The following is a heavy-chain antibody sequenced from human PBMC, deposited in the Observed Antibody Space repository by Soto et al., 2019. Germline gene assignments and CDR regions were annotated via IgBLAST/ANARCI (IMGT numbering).Heavy chain of an antibody. J-gene: IGHJ4*02. CDR2: IYPGDSET. V-gene: IGHV5-51*01. CDR3: ARQSGETYTPMDH. CDR1: GYSFSNDW. Sequence: GESLKISCKDSGYSFSNDWIGWVRQMPGKGLEWMGIIYPGDSETRYSPSFQGQVTISADKSISTAYLQWSSLKASDTAMYYCARQSGETYTPMDHWGQGTLVTVSS. D-gene: IGHD5-18*01.